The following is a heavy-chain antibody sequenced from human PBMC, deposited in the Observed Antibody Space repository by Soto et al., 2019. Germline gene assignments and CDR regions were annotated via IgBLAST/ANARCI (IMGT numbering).Heavy chain of an antibody. CDR2: IFSNDEK. CDR3: ARIDCTNGVCLLD. D-gene: IGHD2-8*01. Sequence: QVTLKESGPVLVKPTETLTLTCTVSGFSLSNARMGVSWIRQPPGKALEWLAHIFSNDEKSYSTSLKSRLTNPKDTSQNPVVLTMTNMDPVDTATYYCARIDCTNGVCLLDWGQGTLVTVSS. V-gene: IGHV2-26*01. CDR1: GFSLSNARMG. J-gene: IGHJ4*02.